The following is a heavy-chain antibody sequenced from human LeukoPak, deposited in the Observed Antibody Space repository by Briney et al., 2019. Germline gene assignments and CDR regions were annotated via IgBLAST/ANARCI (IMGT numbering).Heavy chain of an antibody. CDR3: ARARKPGGITMIRGVKDRGWFDP. J-gene: IGHJ5*02. CDR2: IFPSGGEI. Sequence: GGSLRLSCAASGFTFSTFAMIWVRQPPGKGLERVSSIFPSGGEIHYADSVRGRFTISRDNSKSTLSLQMNSLRVEDTAIYYCARARKPGGITMIRGVKDRGWFDPWGQGTLVTVSS. V-gene: IGHV3-23*01. D-gene: IGHD3-10*01. CDR1: GFTFSTFA.